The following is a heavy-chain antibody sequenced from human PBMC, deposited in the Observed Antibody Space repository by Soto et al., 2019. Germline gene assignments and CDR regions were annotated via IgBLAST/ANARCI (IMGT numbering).Heavy chain of an antibody. D-gene: IGHD3-10*01. CDR1: GGSISSYY. CDR2: IYYSGST. CDR3: ARRPGFGHAFDI. Sequence: QVQLQESGPGLVKPSETLSLTCTVSGGSISSYYWSWVRQPPGKGLEWIGYIYYSGSTNYNPSLKSRVTISVDTSKNQFSRKLSSVTAADTAVYYCARRPGFGHAFDIWGQGTMVTVSS. J-gene: IGHJ3*02. V-gene: IGHV4-59*08.